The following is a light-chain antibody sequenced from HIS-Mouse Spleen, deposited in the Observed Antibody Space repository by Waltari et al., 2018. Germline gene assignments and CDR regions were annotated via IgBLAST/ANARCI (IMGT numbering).Light chain of an antibody. Sequence: SYVLTQPPSVSVAPGQTARITCGGNHIGSKSVHGYQQKPGQAPVLVVDDDSDRPSGIPERFSGSNSGNTATLTISRVEAGDEADYYCQVWDSSSDHRVFGGGTKMTVL. J-gene: IGLJ3*02. V-gene: IGLV3-21*02. CDR3: QVWDSSSDHRV. CDR1: HIGSKS. CDR2: DDS.